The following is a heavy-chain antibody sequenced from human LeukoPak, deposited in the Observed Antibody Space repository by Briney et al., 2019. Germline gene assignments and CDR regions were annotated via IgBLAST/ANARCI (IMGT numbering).Heavy chain of an antibody. Sequence: SETLSLTCTVSGGSVSSGYFHWSWIRQAPGKGLEWIGHDGHTNYNPSLKSRVIISVDMSKNQFSLKLSSVTAADTAVYYCARGLSYFDHWGQGTLVTVSS. V-gene: IGHV4-61*01. CDR1: GGSVSSGYFH. J-gene: IGHJ4*02. D-gene: IGHD2-21*02. CDR3: ARGLSYFDH. CDR2: DGHT.